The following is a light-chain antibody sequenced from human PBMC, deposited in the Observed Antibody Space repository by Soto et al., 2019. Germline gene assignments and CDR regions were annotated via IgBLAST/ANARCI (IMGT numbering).Light chain of an antibody. CDR2: EAS. Sequence: QSALTQPASVSGSPGQSITISCTGASSDVVNYNLVSWYQQHPGKAPKLMIYEASQRPSGVSNRFSGSKSGNTASLTISGLQAEDEADYYCCSYVGTPTPPVIFGGGTKVTVL. V-gene: IGLV2-23*01. J-gene: IGLJ2*01. CDR1: SSDVVNYNL. CDR3: CSYVGTPTPPVI.